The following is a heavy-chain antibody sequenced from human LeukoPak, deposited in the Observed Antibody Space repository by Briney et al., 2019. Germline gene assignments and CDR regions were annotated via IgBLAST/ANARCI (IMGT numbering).Heavy chain of an antibody. V-gene: IGHV3-15*01. CDR2: IKSKTDGGTT. Sequence: GGSLRLSCAASGFTFSSSWMAWVRQAPGKGLEWVGRIKSKTDGGTTDNAAPVKGRFIISRDDSKNTMYLQMNSLKTEDTAVYYCTTEHQWDNFDYWGQGTLVTVSS. J-gene: IGHJ4*02. CDR1: GFTFSSSW. D-gene: IGHD1-26*01. CDR3: TTEHQWDNFDY.